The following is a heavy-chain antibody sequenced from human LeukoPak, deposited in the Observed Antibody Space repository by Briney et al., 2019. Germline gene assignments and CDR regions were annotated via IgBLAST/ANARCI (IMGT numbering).Heavy chain of an antibody. CDR2: INHSGST. J-gene: IGHJ5*02. CDR1: GGSFSGYY. V-gene: IGHV4-34*01. Sequence: SETLSLTCAVYGGSFSGYYWSWIRQPPGKGLEWIGEINHSGSTNYNPSLKSRVTISVDTSKNQFSLKLSSVTAADTAVYYCAREGSRFLLYNWFDPWGQGTLVTVSS. D-gene: IGHD3-16*01. CDR3: AREGSRFLLYNWFDP.